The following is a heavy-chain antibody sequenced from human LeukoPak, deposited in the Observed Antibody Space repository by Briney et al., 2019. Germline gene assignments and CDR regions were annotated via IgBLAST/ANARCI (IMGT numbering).Heavy chain of an antibody. D-gene: IGHD3-9*01. CDR2: IYPGDSDT. Sequence: GESLKISCKGSGYSFTSYWIGWVRQMPGKGLEWMGIIYPGDSDTRYGPSFQGQVTISADKSISTAYLQWSSLKASDTAMYYCARSLRYFDWLLPDGDAFDIWGQGTVVTVSS. V-gene: IGHV5-51*01. CDR1: GYSFTSYW. CDR3: ARSLRYFDWLLPDGDAFDI. J-gene: IGHJ3*02.